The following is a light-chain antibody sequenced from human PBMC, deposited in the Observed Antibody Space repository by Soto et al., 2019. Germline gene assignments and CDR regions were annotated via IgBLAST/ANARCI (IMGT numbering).Light chain of an antibody. V-gene: IGLV2-8*01. CDR2: EVS. CDR3: SSYAGSNNLGV. CDR1: SSDVGGYNY. Sequence: QSALTQPPSASGSPGQSVTISCSGTSSDVGGYNYVSWYQQHPGKAPKLMIYEVSKRPSGVPDRFSGSKSGNTASLTVSGLQADDDADYYCSSYAGSNNLGVFGGGTKLTVL. J-gene: IGLJ2*01.